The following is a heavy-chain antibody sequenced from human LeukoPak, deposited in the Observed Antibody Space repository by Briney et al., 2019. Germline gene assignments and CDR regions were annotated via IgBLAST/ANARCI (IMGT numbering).Heavy chain of an antibody. CDR1: GFTFRSYA. CDR2: IGGSGGSI. D-gene: IGHD2-15*01. J-gene: IGHJ4*02. Sequence: PGGSLRLSCAASGFTFRSYAMSWVRQAPGKGLEWVSSIGGSGGSIYYADSVKGRFTISRDNSKNTLYLQMNSLRVEDTAVYYCAKDPPSAYCTSGSCYRVYFDYWGQGTLVTVSS. V-gene: IGHV3-23*01. CDR3: AKDPPSAYCTSGSCYRVYFDY.